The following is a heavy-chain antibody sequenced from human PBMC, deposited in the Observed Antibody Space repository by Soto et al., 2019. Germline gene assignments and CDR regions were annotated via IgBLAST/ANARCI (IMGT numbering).Heavy chain of an antibody. Sequence: SETLSLTCTVSGDSIRSYYWTWIRQPPGKGLELIGYIYYSGSTRYNPSLKSRVTISVDMSKIQFSLKLSSVIAADTAVYYCARAYGGFDNGLDVWGQGTAVTVSS. D-gene: IGHD5-12*01. CDR1: GDSIRSYY. J-gene: IGHJ6*02. CDR3: ARAYGGFDNGLDV. V-gene: IGHV4-59*01. CDR2: IYYSGST.